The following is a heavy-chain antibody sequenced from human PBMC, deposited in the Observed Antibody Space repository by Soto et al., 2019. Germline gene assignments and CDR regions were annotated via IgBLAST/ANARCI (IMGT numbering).Heavy chain of an antibody. CDR2: IYHSGST. V-gene: IGHV4-38-2*01. D-gene: IGHD6-19*01. J-gene: IGHJ5*02. CDR1: GYSISSGYY. CDR3: ARAQGAVAGNDWFDP. Sequence: SETLSLTCAVSGYSISSGYYWGGIRRPPGKGLEWIGSIYHSGSTYYNPSLKSRVTISVDTSKNQFSLKLSSVTAADTAVYYCARAQGAVAGNDWFDPWGQGTRGTVSS.